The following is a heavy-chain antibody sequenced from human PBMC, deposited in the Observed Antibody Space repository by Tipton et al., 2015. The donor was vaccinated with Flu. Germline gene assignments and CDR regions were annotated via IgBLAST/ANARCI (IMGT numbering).Heavy chain of an antibody. V-gene: IGHV3-53*01. J-gene: IGHJ5*02. CDR1: GFTVNSNY. CDR3: TRGQDANP. Sequence: SLRLSCAASGFTVNSNYMSWVRQAPGKGLEWVSVIYSDGRAYYVDSVKGRFTVSRDDSKNMLSLQMDSLRAEDTAVYYCTRGQDANPWGQGTLVTVSS. CDR2: IYSDGRA.